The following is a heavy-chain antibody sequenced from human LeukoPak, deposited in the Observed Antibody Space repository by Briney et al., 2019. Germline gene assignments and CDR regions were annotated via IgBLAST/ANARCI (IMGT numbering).Heavy chain of an antibody. Sequence: SETLSLTCAVYGGSFSGYYSSWIRQPPGKGLEWIGEINHSGSTNYNPSLKSRVTISVDTSKNQFSLKLSSVTAADTAVYYCARRGVATSFDYWGQGTLVTVSS. CDR3: ARRGVATSFDY. CDR2: INHSGST. CDR1: GGSFSGYY. J-gene: IGHJ4*02. D-gene: IGHD5-12*01. V-gene: IGHV4-34*01.